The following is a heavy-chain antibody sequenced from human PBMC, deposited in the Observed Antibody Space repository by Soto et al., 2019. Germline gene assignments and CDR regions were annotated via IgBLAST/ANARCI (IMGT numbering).Heavy chain of an antibody. V-gene: IGHV1-2*04. CDR2: INPNSGGT. CDR1: GYTFTGYY. J-gene: IGHJ6*03. Sequence: ASVKVSCKASGYTFTGYYMHWVRQAPGQGLEWMGWINPNSGGTNYAQKFQGWVTMTRDTSISTAYMELSRLRSDDTAVYYCAKAARPDYYYYYMDVWGKGTTVTVSS. CDR3: AKAARPDYYYYYMDV. D-gene: IGHD6-6*01.